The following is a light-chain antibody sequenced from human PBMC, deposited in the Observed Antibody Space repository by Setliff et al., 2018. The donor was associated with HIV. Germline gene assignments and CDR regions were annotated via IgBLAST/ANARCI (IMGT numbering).Light chain of an antibody. CDR1: SSDIGGYYY. CDR2: EVS. CDR3: CSYTSGSTLV. V-gene: IGLV2-14*03. J-gene: IGLJ2*01. Sequence: LTQPASVSGSPGQSITISCSGTSSDIGGYYYVSWYQQYPGRAPKLILYEVSNRPSGISNRFSGSKSGNMASLTISGLQAEDDADYYCCSYTSGSTLVFGGGTK.